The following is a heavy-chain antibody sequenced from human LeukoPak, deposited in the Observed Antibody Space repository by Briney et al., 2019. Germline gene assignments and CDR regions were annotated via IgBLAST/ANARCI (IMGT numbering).Heavy chain of an antibody. CDR3: ERDPGRDGYNLDI. J-gene: IGHJ3*02. D-gene: IGHD5-24*01. Sequence: SETLSLTCTVSGGSISSSSYYWGWIRQPPGKGLEWIGSIYYSGSTYYNPSLKSRVTIPVDTSKNQFSLKLSSVTAADTAVYYCERDPGRDGYNLDIWGQGTMVTVSS. CDR2: IYYSGST. V-gene: IGHV4-39*07. CDR1: GGSISSSSYY.